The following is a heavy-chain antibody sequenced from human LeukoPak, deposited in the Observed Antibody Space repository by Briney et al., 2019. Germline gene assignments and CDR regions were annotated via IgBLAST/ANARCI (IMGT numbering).Heavy chain of an antibody. CDR3: ARVSDISVAAYFDY. CDR1: GFTFSSYG. CDR2: INWNDGST. D-gene: IGHD6-19*01. Sequence: GTLRLSCAASGFTFSSYGMNWVRQAPGKGLEWVSTINWNDGSTGYADSVKGRFTISRDNAKNSLYLQMNSLRAEDTALYYCARVSDISVAAYFDYWGQGTLVTVSS. V-gene: IGHV3-20*04. J-gene: IGHJ4*02.